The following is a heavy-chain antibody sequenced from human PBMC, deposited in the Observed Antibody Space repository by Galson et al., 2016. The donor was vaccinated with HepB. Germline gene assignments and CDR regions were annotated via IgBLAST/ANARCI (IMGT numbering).Heavy chain of an antibody. CDR1: GGSISRSY. CDR2: IYYTGST. Sequence: ETLSLTCTVSGGSISRSYWSWIRQPPGKGLEWIGYIYYTGSTNYNPSLKSRVTMSVDTSKNQFSLKLNSLTGADTAVYFCARETPDGYDSWGQGTLVTVSS. D-gene: IGHD5-24*01. V-gene: IGHV4-59*01. J-gene: IGHJ4*02. CDR3: ARETPDGYDS.